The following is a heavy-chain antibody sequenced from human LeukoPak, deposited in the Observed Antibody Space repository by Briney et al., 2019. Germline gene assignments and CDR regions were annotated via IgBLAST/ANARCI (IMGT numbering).Heavy chain of an antibody. J-gene: IGHJ4*02. CDR1: GFTFSDHY. V-gene: IGHV3-72*01. CDR3: ARARDY. Sequence: GGSLRLSCAASGFTFSDHYMDWVRRAPGKGLEWVGRTRNKANSYTTEYAASVKGRFTISRDDSKNSLYLQMNSLKTEDTAVYYCARARDYWGQGTLVTVSS. CDR2: TRNKANSYTT.